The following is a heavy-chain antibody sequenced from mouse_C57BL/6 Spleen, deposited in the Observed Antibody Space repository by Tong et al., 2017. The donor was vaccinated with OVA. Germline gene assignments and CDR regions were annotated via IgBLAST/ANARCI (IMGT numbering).Heavy chain of an antibody. J-gene: IGHJ2*01. D-gene: IGHD6-1*01. CDR2: ISSGGSYT. CDR1: GFTFSSYA. V-gene: IGHV5-6*01. CDR3: ARDGIHECDIDD. Sequence: EVQLQESGGDLVKPGGSLKLSCAASGFTFSSYAMSWVRQTPEKRLEWVVTISSGGSYTYYPDSVKGRFTISRDNAKNTLYLQMSHLKYEDTAMYYSARDGIHECDIDDWSQGTTSTGSS.